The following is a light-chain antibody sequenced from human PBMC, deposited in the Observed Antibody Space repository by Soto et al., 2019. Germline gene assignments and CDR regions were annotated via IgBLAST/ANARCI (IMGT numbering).Light chain of an antibody. V-gene: IGLV1-51*01. CDR2: DTN. J-gene: IGLJ2*01. CDR1: TSNIGNNY. Sequence: QSVLTQPPSVSPAPGQQVTISCSGETSNIGNNYVSWYQQLPGTAPKLLIYDTNNRPSGIPDRFSGSKSGTSATLGITGLQTGDEAVYYCGAWDSSLSGVLFGGGTQLTVL. CDR3: GAWDSSLSGVL.